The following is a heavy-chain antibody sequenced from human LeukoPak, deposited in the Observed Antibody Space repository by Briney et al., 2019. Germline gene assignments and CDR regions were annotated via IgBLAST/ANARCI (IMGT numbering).Heavy chain of an antibody. CDR3: ARSYGSRSYYPFDP. D-gene: IGHD3-10*01. Sequence: SETLSLTCTVSGGSVSSDTYYWSWIRQPPGKGLEWIGYISYNGASNYNPSLKSRVTMSVDTSKNQFSLKLSSVIAADTAVYYFARSYGSRSYYPFDPWGQGPLVTVSS. CDR2: ISYNGAS. J-gene: IGHJ5*02. CDR1: GGSVSSDTYY. V-gene: IGHV4-61*01.